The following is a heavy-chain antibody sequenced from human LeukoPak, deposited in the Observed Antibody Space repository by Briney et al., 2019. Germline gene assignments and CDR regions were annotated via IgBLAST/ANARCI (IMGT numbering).Heavy chain of an antibody. CDR3: AKDIYYYDSSGYFDY. V-gene: IGHV3-9*01. CDR2: ISWNSGSI. J-gene: IGHJ4*02. Sequence: GGSLRLSCAASGFTFDDYAMHWVRQAPGKGLEWVSGISWNSGSIGYADSVKGRFTISRDSAKNSLYLQMNSLRAEDTALYYCAKDIYYYDSSGYFDYWGQGTLVTVSS. D-gene: IGHD3-22*01. CDR1: GFTFDDYA.